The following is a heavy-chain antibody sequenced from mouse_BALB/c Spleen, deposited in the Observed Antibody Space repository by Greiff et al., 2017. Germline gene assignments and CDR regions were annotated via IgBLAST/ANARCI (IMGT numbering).Heavy chain of an antibody. D-gene: IGHD2-3*01. V-gene: IGHV1S81*02. J-gene: IGHJ4*01. CDR2: INPSNGRT. CDR3: ARWGTMMDAMDY. Sequence: QVQLQQPGAELVKPGASVKLSCKASGYTFTSYWMHWVKQRPGQGLEWIGEINPSNGRTNYNEKFKSKATLTVDKSSSTAYMQLSSLTSEDSAVYYCARWGTMMDAMDYWGQGTSVTVSS. CDR1: GYTFTSYW.